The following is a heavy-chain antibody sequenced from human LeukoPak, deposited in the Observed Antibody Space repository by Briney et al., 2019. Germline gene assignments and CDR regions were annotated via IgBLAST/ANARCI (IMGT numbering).Heavy chain of an antibody. Sequence: RSGGSLRLSCAASGFTFSSYWMSWVRQASGKGLEWVGRIRSKANSYATAYAASVKGRFTISRDDSKNTAYLQMNGLKTEDTAVYYCTTDSGYDADLRTSFDYWGQGTLVTVSS. J-gene: IGHJ4*02. D-gene: IGHD5-12*01. CDR2: IRSKANSYAT. V-gene: IGHV3-73*01. CDR1: GFTFSSYW. CDR3: TTDSGYDADLRTSFDY.